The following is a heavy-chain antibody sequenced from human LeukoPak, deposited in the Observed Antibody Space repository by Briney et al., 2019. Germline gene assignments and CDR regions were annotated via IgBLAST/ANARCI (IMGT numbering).Heavy chain of an antibody. CDR2: ISWNSASV. D-gene: IGHD2-2*01. CDR1: GFTFDDYA. V-gene: IGHV3-9*01. CDR3: AKDRDCSSDRCSDAFDV. Sequence: PGGSLRLSCAASGFTFDDYAMHWVRHVPGKGLEWVSSISWNSASVAYADSLKGRFTISRDNGENSLYLQMNSLKSEDTALYYCAKDRDCSSDRCSDAFDVWGRGTLVTVSS. J-gene: IGHJ3*01.